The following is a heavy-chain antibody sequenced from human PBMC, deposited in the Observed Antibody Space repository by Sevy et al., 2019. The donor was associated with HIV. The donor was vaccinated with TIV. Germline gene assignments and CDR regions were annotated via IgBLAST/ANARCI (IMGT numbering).Heavy chain of an antibody. D-gene: IGHD3-22*01. J-gene: IGHJ3*02. CDR3: ARDRGYYDSSGYGDDAFDI. V-gene: IGHV3-48*02. CDR2: ISSSSGTI. Sequence: GGSLRLSCAASGFTFSSYSMNWVRQAPGKGLEWVSYISSSSGTIYYADSVKGRFTISRDNAKNSLYLQMNSMRDEDTAVYYCARDRGYYDSSGYGDDAFDIWGQGTMVTVSS. CDR1: GFTFSSYS.